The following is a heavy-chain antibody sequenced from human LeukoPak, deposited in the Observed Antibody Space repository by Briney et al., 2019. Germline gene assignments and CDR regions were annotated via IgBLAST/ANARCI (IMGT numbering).Heavy chain of an antibody. Sequence: SETLSLTCAVSGGSISSSNWWSWVRQPPGKGLEWIGEIYHSGSTNYNPSLKSRVTISVDKSKNQFSLKLSSVTAADTAVYYCARLMAPSYATPGDYRGQGTLVTVSS. CDR2: IYHSGST. CDR3: ARLMAPSYATPGDY. J-gene: IGHJ4*02. V-gene: IGHV4-4*02. CDR1: GGSISSSNW. D-gene: IGHD2-8*01.